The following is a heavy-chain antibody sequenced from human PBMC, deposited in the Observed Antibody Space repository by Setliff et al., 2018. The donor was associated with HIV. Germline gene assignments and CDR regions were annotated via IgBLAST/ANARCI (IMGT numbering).Heavy chain of an antibody. CDR3: ARGTAPRRGTNYGGNYPLDY. Sequence: LSLTCTVSGGSISGSSYCCGWVRQPPGKGLEWLGSIYHTGSTYYNPSLESRVTISIDTSKHQFPLKLSSVTAADTAVYFCARGTAPRRGTNYGGNYPLDYWGQGTLVTVSS. D-gene: IGHD4-17*01. V-gene: IGHV4-39*06. J-gene: IGHJ4*02. CDR2: IYHTGST. CDR1: GGSISGSSYC.